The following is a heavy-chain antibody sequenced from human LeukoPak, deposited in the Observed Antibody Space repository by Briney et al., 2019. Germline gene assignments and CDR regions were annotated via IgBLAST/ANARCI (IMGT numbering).Heavy chain of an antibody. D-gene: IGHD6-19*01. Sequence: SETLSLTCTVSGGSISSSNYYWGWTRQPPGKGVEWIGNIYYSESTYYNPSLKSRVTISVDTSKTHFPLELSSVTAADTAVYYCARLVGVAGVFDYWGQGTLVTVSS. V-gene: IGHV4-39*02. CDR2: IYYSEST. CDR3: ARLVGVAGVFDY. J-gene: IGHJ4*02. CDR1: GGSISSSNYY.